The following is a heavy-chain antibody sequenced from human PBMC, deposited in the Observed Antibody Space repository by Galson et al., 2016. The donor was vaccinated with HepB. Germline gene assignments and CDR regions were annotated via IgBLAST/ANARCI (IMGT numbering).Heavy chain of an antibody. V-gene: IGHV3-33*01. CDR2: IWNDGSNQ. D-gene: IGHD4-23*01. CDR3: AREGMTTVAMLDY. Sequence: SLRLSCAAFGFIFSSYGMHWVRQAPGKGLEWVAVIWNDGSNQYYVDSAKGRFTISRDNSKNTLYLQMNSLRAEDTAVYYCAREGMTTVAMLDYWGQGTLVTV. J-gene: IGHJ4*02. CDR1: GFIFSSYG.